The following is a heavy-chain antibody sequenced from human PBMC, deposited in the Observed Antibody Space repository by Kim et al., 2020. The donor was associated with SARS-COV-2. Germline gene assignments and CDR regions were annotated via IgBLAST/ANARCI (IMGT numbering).Heavy chain of an antibody. CDR2: IRSKANSYAT. D-gene: IGHD5-12*01. V-gene: IGHV3-73*01. CDR1: GFTFSGSA. Sequence: GGSLRLSCAASGFTFSGSAMHWVRQASGKGLEWVGRIRSKANSYATAYAASVKGRFTISRDDSKNTAYLQMNSLKTEDTAVYYCTSSTTTSGGGGSDYWGQGALVTVSS. CDR3: TSSTTTSGGGGSDY. J-gene: IGHJ4*02.